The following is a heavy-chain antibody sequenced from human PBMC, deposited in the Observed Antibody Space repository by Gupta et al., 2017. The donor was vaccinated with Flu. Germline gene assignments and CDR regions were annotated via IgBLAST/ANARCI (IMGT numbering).Heavy chain of an antibody. J-gene: IGHJ4*02. CDR1: GYTFTNYY. Sequence: QVQLVQSGAEVKKPGASVKVSCKASGYTFTNYYVHWVRQAPGQGLEWMGIFNPGDHSTTFAQKFQGRVTLTRVTSTSTVYMELSSLRSDDTAVYYCARDRRQYDLLSGLESWGQGTLVTVSS. CDR3: ARDRRQYDLLSGLES. V-gene: IGHV1-46*03. D-gene: IGHD3/OR15-3a*01. CDR2: FNPGDHST.